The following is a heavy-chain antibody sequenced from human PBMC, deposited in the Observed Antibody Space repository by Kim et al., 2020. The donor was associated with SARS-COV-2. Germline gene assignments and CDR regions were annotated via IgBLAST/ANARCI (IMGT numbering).Heavy chain of an antibody. Sequence: SETLSLTCTVSGGSISSGGYYWSWIRQHPGKGLEWIGYIYYSGSTYYNPSLKSRVTISVDTSKNQFSLKLSSVTAADTAVYYCARAGGYCGGDCYSAGVGDYWGQGTLVTVSS. J-gene: IGHJ4*02. V-gene: IGHV4-31*03. D-gene: IGHD2-21*02. CDR1: GGSISSGGYY. CDR2: IYYSGST. CDR3: ARAGGYCGGDCYSAGVGDY.